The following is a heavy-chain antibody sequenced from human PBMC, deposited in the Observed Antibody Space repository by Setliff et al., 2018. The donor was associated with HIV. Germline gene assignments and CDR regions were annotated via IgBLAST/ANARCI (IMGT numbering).Heavy chain of an antibody. CDR1: GYSISSGYY. J-gene: IGHJ4*03. V-gene: IGHV4-38-2*01. CDR2: IYHSGST. Sequence: PSETLSLTCAVSGYSISSGYYWGWIRQPPGKGLEWIGSIYHSGSTYYNPSLKSRVTISVDTSKNQFSLKLSSVTAADTAVYYCARRRDFDYWVPETLLVTVSS. CDR3: ARRRDFDY.